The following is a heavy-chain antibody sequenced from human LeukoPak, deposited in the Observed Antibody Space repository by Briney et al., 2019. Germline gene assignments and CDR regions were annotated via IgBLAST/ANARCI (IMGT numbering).Heavy chain of an antibody. J-gene: IGHJ5*02. CDR2: IYHSGST. Sequence: SETLSLTCTVSGYSISSGYYWGWIRQPPGKGLEWIGSIYHSGSTYYNPSLKSRVIISVDTSKNQFSLKLSSVTAADTAVYYCARDGTYSGYDYGWFDPWGQGTLVTVSS. CDR3: ARDGTYSGYDYGWFDP. CDR1: GYSISSGYY. D-gene: IGHD5-12*01. V-gene: IGHV4-38-2*02.